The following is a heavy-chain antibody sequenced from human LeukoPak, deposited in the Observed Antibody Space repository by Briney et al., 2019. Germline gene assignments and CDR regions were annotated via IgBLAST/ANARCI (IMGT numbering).Heavy chain of an antibody. CDR1: GFTFSSYS. D-gene: IGHD3-10*01. V-gene: IGHV3-21*01. CDR2: ISSSRSYI. CDR3: AKLAKYFYGAETFYFFEH. Sequence: GGSLRLSCAASGFTFSSYSMNWVRQAPGKGLEWVSFISSSRSYIYYADSVKGRFTISRDNAKNSLYPQMNSLRVEDTAVYYCAKLAKYFYGAETFYFFEHWGQGTPVTASS. J-gene: IGHJ4*02.